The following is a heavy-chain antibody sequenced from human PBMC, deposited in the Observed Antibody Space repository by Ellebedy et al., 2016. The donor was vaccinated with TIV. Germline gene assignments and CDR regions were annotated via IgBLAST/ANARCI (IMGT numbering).Heavy chain of an antibody. J-gene: IGHJ4*02. CDR1: EFTFSGYW. CDR2: ITSDGSET. D-gene: IGHD5-18*01. Sequence: GGSLRLXXAASEFTFSGYWMTWVRQVPGKGLVWVALITSDGSETYYADSVKGRFTISRDNSKNTLYLQMNSLRAEDTAMYYCVKEASGYSYANYWGQGTLVTVSS. V-gene: IGHV3-74*01. CDR3: VKEASGYSYANY.